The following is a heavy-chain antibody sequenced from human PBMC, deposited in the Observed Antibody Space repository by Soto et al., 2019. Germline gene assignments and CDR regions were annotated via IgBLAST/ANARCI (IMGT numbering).Heavy chain of an antibody. V-gene: IGHV4-34*01. CDR2: INHSGST. J-gene: IGHJ4*02. CDR3: ARGGIAVAGRGFDY. D-gene: IGHD6-19*01. Sequence: SETLSLTCAVYGGSFSGYYWSWIRQPPGKGLEWIGEINHSGSTNYNPSLKSRVAISVDTSKNQFSLKLSSVTAADTAVYYCARGGIAVAGRGFDYWGQGTLVTVSS. CDR1: GGSFSGYY.